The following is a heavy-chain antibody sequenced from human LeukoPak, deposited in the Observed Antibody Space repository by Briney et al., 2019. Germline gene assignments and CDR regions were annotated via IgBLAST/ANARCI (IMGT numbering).Heavy chain of an antibody. J-gene: IGHJ6*03. Sequence: PGGSLRLSCAASGFTFSSYWMSWVRQAPGKGLEWVSGINWNGGSTGYADSVKGRFTISRDNAKNSLYLQMNSLRAEDTALYYCARDQGLSSYYYYMDVWGKGTTVTVSS. CDR3: ARDQGLSSYYYYMDV. CDR2: INWNGGST. CDR1: GFTFSSYW. D-gene: IGHD3/OR15-3a*01. V-gene: IGHV3-20*04.